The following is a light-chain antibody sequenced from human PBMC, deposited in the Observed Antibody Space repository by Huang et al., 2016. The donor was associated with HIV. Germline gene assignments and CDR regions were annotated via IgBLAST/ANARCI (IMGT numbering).Light chain of an antibody. Sequence: EIVMTQSPATLSVSAGERATLSCRASQSVDIDLAWYQQRPGQAPRLIIYGASARDTGIPARFSGSGSGTEFTLTISSLQSEDFAVYYCQQYNKWPRTFGQGTKVEIK. CDR3: QQYNKWPRT. V-gene: IGKV3-15*01. CDR1: QSVDID. J-gene: IGKJ1*01. CDR2: GAS.